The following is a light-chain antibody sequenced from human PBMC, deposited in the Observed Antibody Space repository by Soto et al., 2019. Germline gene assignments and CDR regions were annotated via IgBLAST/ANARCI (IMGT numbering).Light chain of an antibody. CDR2: DAT. J-gene: IGKJ5*01. CDR3: QQYSSWPPIT. CDR1: QSVTIP. V-gene: IGKV3-15*01. Sequence: SPAPQSGNLGEIATLSSRPSQSVTIPLVCYQQKPCQAPTRLIYDATTRDTGIPARFSGSGSGTEFTLTISSLQSEDFAVYYCQQYSSWPPITSGQGARLEI.